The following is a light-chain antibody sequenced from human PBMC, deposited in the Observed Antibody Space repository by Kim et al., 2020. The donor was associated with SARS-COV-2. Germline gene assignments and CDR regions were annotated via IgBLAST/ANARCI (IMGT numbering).Light chain of an antibody. CDR1: PLISCY. CDR3: QHYHSLLS. CDR2: GSS. V-gene: IGKV3-15*01. J-gene: IGKJ4*01. Sequence: SVSPGAIATLSCRARPLISCYFAWYQHTPCHSHRLLISGSSSRATGVPAMFSGSGSATVFTLTISPLPSEDFAVYYCQHYHSLLSFGRGTKVDIK.